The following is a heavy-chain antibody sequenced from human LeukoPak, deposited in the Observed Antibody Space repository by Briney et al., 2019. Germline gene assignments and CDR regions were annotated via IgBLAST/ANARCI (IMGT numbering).Heavy chain of an antibody. J-gene: IGHJ4*02. CDR1: GFTFSSYA. D-gene: IGHD2-8*01. V-gene: IGHV3-30*04. Sequence: GGSLRLSCAASGFTFSSYAMHWVRQAPGKGLEWVAVISYDGSNKYYADSVKGRFTISRDNSKNTLYLQMNSLRAEDTAVYYCARDCTNGVCYSFDYWGQGTLVTVSS. CDR2: ISYDGSNK. CDR3: ARDCTNGVCYSFDY.